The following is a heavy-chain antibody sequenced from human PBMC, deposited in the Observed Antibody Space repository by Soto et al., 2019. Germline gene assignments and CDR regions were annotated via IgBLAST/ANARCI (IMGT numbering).Heavy chain of an antibody. CDR2: ISGSGGST. J-gene: IGHJ4*02. D-gene: IGHD1-26*01. CDR3: AKDRGGWTSGSYGFDY. V-gene: IGHV3-23*01. Sequence: GGSLRLSCAASGFTFSSYAMSWVRQAPGKGLEWVSAISGSGGSTSYADSVKGRFTISRDNSKNTLYLQMNSLRAEDTGVYYCAKDRGGWTSGSYGFDYWGQGTLVTVSS. CDR1: GFTFSSYA.